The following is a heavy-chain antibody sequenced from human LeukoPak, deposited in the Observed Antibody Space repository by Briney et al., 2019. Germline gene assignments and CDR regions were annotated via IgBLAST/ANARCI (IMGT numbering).Heavy chain of an antibody. Sequence: SETLSLTCTVSGGSISSSSYYWVWIRQPPGKGLECIGTIYYSGITYKNPSLKSLVTISIDTSRNQFSLTLTSVTAADTAVYYCARRGPTVVVDYWGQGTLVTVSS. CDR3: ARRGPTVVVDY. CDR2: IYYSGIT. V-gene: IGHV4-39*01. CDR1: GGSISSSSYY. J-gene: IGHJ4*02. D-gene: IGHD4-17*01.